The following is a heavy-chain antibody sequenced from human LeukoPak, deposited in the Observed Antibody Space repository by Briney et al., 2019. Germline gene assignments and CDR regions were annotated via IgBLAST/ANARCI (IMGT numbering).Heavy chain of an antibody. CDR1: GGSISSGDYY. J-gene: IGHJ6*03. V-gene: IGHV4-30-4*08. D-gene: IGHD2-2*01. CDR2: IYYSWST. CDR3: ARDTRSTSSTMYYYYYYMDV. Sequence: SQTLSLTCTVSGGSISSGDYYWSWIRQPPGKGLEWIGYIYYSWSTYYNPSLKSRVTISVDTSKNQFSLKLSSVTAADTAVYYCARDTRSTSSTMYYYYYYMDVWGKGTTVTVSS.